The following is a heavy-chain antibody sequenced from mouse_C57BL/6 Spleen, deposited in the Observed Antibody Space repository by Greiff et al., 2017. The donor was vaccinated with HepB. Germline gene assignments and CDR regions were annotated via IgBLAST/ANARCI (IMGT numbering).Heavy chain of an antibody. CDR3: ARRDYGSSYVFAY. V-gene: IGHV1-81*01. Sequence: VQRVESGAELARPGASVKLSCKASGYTFTSYGISWVKQRTGQGLEWIGEIYPRSGNTYYNEKFKGKATLTADKSSSTAYMELRSLTSEDSAVYFCARRDYGSSYVFAYWGQGTLVTVSA. J-gene: IGHJ3*01. CDR2: IYPRSGNT. CDR1: GYTFTSYG. D-gene: IGHD1-1*01.